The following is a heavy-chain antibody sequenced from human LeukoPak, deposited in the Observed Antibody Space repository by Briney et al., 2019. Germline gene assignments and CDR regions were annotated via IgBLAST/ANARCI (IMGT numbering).Heavy chain of an antibody. CDR3: ARDYPKLYSSSWYQKEGRDYSSGWYDGGAFDI. CDR1: GFSISSTSYY. CDR2: IYYSGST. Sequence: MTSETLSLTCTVSGFSISSTSYYWGWIRQPPGKGLQWIGVIYYSGSTYYNPSLKSRVTISVDTSKNQFSLKLSSVTAADTAVYYCARDYPKLYSSSWYQKEGRDYSSGWYDGGAFDIWGQGTMVTVSS. V-gene: IGHV4-39*07. D-gene: IGHD6-13*01. J-gene: IGHJ3*02.